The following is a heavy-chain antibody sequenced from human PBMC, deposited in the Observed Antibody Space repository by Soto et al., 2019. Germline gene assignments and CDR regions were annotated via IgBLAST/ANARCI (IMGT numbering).Heavy chain of an antibody. CDR3: ARVPIPDGIVVLAAAIHFYGMDV. V-gene: IGHV4-4*02. Sequence: QVQLQESGPGMVKPSGTLSLTCAISGGSISSNNWWSWVRQPPGKGLEWIGEMHHSGSANYSPSRKSRVTISVDKSNYQFSLNLRSVTAADTAIYYCARVPIPDGIVVLAAAIHFYGMDVWGQGTTVTVSS. CDR1: GGSISSNNW. CDR2: MHHSGSA. D-gene: IGHD2-2*01. J-gene: IGHJ6*02.